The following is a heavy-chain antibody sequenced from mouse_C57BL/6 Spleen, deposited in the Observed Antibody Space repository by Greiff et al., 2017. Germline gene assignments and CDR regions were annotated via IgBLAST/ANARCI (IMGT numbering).Heavy chain of an antibody. V-gene: IGHV14-2*01. J-gene: IGHJ1*03. CDR2: IDPEDGDT. CDR3: ARWDYCGSSGYFDV. Sequence: VQLQQSGAELVKPGASVKLSCTASGFNINDYYMHWVKQRTEQGLEWIGRIDPEDGDTKYAPKFQGKATITADTSSNTASLQLSSLTSEDTAVYDGARWDYCGSSGYFDVWGTGTTVTVSS. CDR1: GFNINDYY. D-gene: IGHD1-1*01.